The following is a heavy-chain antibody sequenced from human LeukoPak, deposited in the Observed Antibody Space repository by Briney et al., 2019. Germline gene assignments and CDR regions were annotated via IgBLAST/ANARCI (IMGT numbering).Heavy chain of an antibody. J-gene: IGHJ3*01. D-gene: IGHD3-3*01. Sequence: GGSLRLSCAASGFTFSSYSMNWVRQAPGKGLEWVSYISSRSSTIYYADSVKGRFTISRDNAKNSLYLQMNSLRAEDTAVYYCARGEDFWSGTDAFDVWGQGTMVTVSS. CDR1: GFTFSSYS. CDR2: ISSRSSTI. V-gene: IGHV3-48*04. CDR3: ARGEDFWSGTDAFDV.